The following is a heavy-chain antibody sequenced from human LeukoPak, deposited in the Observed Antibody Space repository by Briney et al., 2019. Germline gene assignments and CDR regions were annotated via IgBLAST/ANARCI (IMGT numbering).Heavy chain of an antibody. CDR1: GESFSGYC. Sequence: PSETLSLTCAVYGESFSGYCWSWIRQPPGKGLEWIGEINHSGSTSYNPSLKSRVTISVDTSKNQFSLKLSSVTAADTAVYYCARVPYYYDSSGYTYFFDYWGQGTLVTVSS. J-gene: IGHJ4*02. CDR2: INHSGST. D-gene: IGHD3-22*01. V-gene: IGHV4-34*01. CDR3: ARVPYYYDSSGYTYFFDY.